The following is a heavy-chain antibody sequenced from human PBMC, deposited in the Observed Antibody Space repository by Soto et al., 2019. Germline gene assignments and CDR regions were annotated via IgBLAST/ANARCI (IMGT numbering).Heavy chain of an antibody. V-gene: IGHV1-58*01. J-gene: IGHJ6*02. CDR1: GFTFTGSA. CDR3: AADSCGGDCYSRFYYYYGMDV. CDR2: IVVGSGNT. Sequence: GASVKVSCKASGFTFTGSAVQWVRQARGQRLEWIGWIVVGSGNTNYAQKFQERVTITGDMSTSTAYMELSSLRSEDTAVYYCAADSCGGDCYSRFYYYYGMDVWGQGTTVTVSS. D-gene: IGHD2-21*02.